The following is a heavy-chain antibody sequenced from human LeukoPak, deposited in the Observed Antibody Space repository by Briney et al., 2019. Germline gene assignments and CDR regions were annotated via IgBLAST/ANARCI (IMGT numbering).Heavy chain of an antibody. CDR3: ARAPGGGYEWRAFDP. J-gene: IGHJ5*02. V-gene: IGHV4-39*01. CDR1: GDSIISRSFY. D-gene: IGHD5-12*01. Sequence: PSETLSLTCTVSGDSIISRSFYWGWIRQPPGKGLEFIGSISYSGSTNYNPSLKSRVTISVDTSTNQYSLSLNSVTAADTAIYYCARAPGGGYEWRAFDPWGQGTLVTVSS. CDR2: ISYSGST.